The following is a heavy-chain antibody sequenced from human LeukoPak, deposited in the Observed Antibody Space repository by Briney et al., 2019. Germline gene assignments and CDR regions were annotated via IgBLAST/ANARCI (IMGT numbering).Heavy chain of an antibody. V-gene: IGHV3-48*04. Sequence: GGSLRLSCAASGFTFSTYSINWVRQAPGKGLEWVSYISSTSGTKYYADSVKGRITISRDNAKNSLYLQMNSLRAEDTAVYYCASSIVADGTSPFDYWGQGTLVTVSS. CDR1: GFTFSTYS. CDR3: ASSIVADGTSPFDY. CDR2: ISSTSGTK. J-gene: IGHJ4*02. D-gene: IGHD6-13*01.